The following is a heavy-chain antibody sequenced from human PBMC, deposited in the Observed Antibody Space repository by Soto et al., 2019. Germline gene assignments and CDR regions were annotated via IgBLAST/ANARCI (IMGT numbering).Heavy chain of an antibody. D-gene: IGHD6-13*01. CDR3: ARGIAANWFGP. V-gene: IGHV1-2*04. CDR1: GYTFTGHY. CDR2: IGPESGAT. Sequence: ASVKVSCKTSGYTFTGHYIHWVRQAPQQGPEWMGEIGPESGATRYAEKFQGWVTMTRDTSISTAYMELSRLRSDDTAVYYCARGIAANWFGPWGQGTLVTVSS. J-gene: IGHJ5*02.